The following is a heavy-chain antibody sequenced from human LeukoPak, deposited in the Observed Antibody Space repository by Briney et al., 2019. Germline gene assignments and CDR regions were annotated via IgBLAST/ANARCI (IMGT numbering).Heavy chain of an antibody. J-gene: IGHJ3*02. CDR2: IYPGDSDI. D-gene: IGHD1-7*01. CDR1: GYSFTNYW. Sequence: GESLKISCKGSGYSFTNYWIGWVRQMPGKGLEWMGIIYPGDSDIRYSPSFQGQVTFSADKSISTVYLQWSSLKASDTAMYYCARRLRGNYNDAFDIWGQGTMVTVSS. CDR3: ARRLRGNYNDAFDI. V-gene: IGHV5-51*01.